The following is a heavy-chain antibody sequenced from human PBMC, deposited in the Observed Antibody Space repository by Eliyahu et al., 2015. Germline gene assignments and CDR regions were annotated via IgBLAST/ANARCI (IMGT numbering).Heavy chain of an antibody. CDR1: DFTFIALA. D-gene: IGHD3-10*01. V-gene: IGHV3-30*18. J-gene: IGHJ3*02. CDR2: ISYDGSNK. CDR3: AKAAFGAFDI. Sequence: QVQLVESGGGVVQPXRSLRLSCAAXDFTFIALAXTWVRQAPGKGLEWVAVISYDGSNKYYADSVKGRFTISRDNSKNTLYLQMNSLRAEDTAVYYCAKAAFGAFDIWGQGTMVTVSS.